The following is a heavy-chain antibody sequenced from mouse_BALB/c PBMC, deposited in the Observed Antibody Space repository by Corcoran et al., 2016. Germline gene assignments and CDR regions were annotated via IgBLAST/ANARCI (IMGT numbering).Heavy chain of an antibody. V-gene: IGHV1S136*01. CDR3: ARRLRLPSYYVDY. CDR1: GYTFTSYF. CDR2: IHPYNDGT. D-gene: IGHD1-2*01. Sequence: EVQLQQSGPELVKPGASLTMSCQASGYTFTSYFMPWVKQKPGQGLEWIGYIHPYNDGTKYNEKFKGKATLTSDKSSSTAYMELSSLTSEDSAVYYCARRLRLPSYYVDYWGQGTTLTVSS. J-gene: IGHJ2*01.